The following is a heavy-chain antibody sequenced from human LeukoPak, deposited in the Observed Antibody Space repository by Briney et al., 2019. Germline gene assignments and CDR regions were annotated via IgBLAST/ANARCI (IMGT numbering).Heavy chain of an antibody. CDR2: IIPIFGTA. CDR1: GGTFSSYA. CDR3: ARSDDSSGYYRNYYYYMDV. V-gene: IGHV1-69*01. Sequence: GSSVKVSCKASGGTFSSYAISWVRQAPGQGLEWMGGIIPIFGTANYAQKFQGRVTITADESTSTAYMELSSLRSEDTAVYYCARSDDSSGYYRNYYYYMDVWGKGTTVTVSS. J-gene: IGHJ6*03. D-gene: IGHD3-22*01.